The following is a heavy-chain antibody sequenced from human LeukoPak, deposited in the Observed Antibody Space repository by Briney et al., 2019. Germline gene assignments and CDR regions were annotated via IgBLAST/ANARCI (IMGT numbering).Heavy chain of an antibody. CDR1: GYTFTSYY. CDR3: ARRGLSSLLLYYGMDV. Sequence: WASVKVSCKASGYTFTSYYMHWVRQAPGQGLEWMGIINPNGGSTSYPQKFQGRVTMTRDTSTSTVYMELSSLRSEDTAVYYCARRGLSSLLLYYGMDVWGQGTTVTVSS. V-gene: IGHV1-46*01. CDR2: INPNGGST. D-gene: IGHD2-15*01. J-gene: IGHJ6*02.